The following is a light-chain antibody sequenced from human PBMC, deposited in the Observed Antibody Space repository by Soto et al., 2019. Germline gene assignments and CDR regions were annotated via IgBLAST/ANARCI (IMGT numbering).Light chain of an antibody. J-gene: IGKJ1*01. CDR3: QQSYSTHPWT. Sequence: DIQMTQSPSSLSASVGDRVTITCRASQSISNYLNWYQQKPGKAPKLLIYAASSLQSGVPSRFSGSGSGTDFTLTISSLQPEDFATYYCQQSYSTHPWTFGQATKVEIK. V-gene: IGKV1-39*01. CDR2: AAS. CDR1: QSISNY.